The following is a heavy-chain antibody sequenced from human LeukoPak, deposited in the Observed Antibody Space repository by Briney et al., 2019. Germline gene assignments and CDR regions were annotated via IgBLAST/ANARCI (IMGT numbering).Heavy chain of an antibody. CDR2: ISSTTTYI. V-gene: IGHV3-21*01. CDR3: AREGYIYGSSGGYF. J-gene: IGHJ4*02. CDR1: GFTFNHYA. D-gene: IGHD5-18*01. Sequence: PGVSLRLSCAASGFTFNHYAMNWVRQDPGKGLEWVASISSTTTYIYYADSVKGRFTISRVNAKNSVHLQMNSLRAEDTAVYYCAREGYIYGSSGGYFWGQGTLVTVSS.